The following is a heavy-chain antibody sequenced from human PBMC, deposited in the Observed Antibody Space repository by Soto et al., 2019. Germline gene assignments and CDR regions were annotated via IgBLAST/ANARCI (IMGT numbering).Heavy chain of an antibody. CDR3: AKNTVCSSTSCYLDY. V-gene: IGHV3-23*01. Sequence: EVQLLESGGGLVQPGGSLRLSCAASGFTFSSYAMSWVRQAPGKGLEWVTVISGSAGRTYYADSVKGRFTITRDNSKDTLDLKMNSLRAEDTAVYYCAKNTVCSSTSCYLDYWGQGTLVTVSS. CDR1: GFTFSSYA. CDR2: ISGSAGRT. J-gene: IGHJ4*02. D-gene: IGHD2-2*01.